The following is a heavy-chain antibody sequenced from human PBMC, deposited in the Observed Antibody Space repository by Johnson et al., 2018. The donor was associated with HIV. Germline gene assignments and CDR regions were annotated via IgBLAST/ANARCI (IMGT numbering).Heavy chain of an antibody. CDR3: ARVRDRGARDDSFDI. CDR2: IGTSDSTT. CDR1: GFTFSDYY. V-gene: IGHV3-11*04. Sequence: QVQLVESGGGVVQPGGSLRLSCAASGFTFSDYYMSWVRHSPGRGLECVSYIGTSDSTTYYADSVKGRFSISRDNAKNSLYLQMYSVRAEDTAVYYCARVRDRGARDDSFDIWGRTMVTVSS. D-gene: IGHD3-10*01. J-gene: IGHJ3*02.